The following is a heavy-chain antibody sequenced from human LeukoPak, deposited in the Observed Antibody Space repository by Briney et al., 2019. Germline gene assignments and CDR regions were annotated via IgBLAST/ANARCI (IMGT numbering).Heavy chain of an antibody. CDR2: FYPGDSHT. V-gene: IGHV5-51*01. CDR1: GYSFTSYW. Sequence: GESLKISCKGSGYSFTSYWIGWVRQMPGKGLEWMGIFYPGDSHTRYSPSFQGLVTISADKSISTAYLQWSSLKASDTAMYYCARRFAPHSSGYYLGFWYFDLWGRGTLVTVSS. J-gene: IGHJ2*01. CDR3: ARRFAPHSSGYYLGFWYFDL. D-gene: IGHD3-22*01.